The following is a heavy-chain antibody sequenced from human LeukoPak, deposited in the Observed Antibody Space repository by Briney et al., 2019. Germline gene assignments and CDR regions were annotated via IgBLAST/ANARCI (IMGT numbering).Heavy chain of an antibody. CDR2: IYYSGTT. CDR1: GGSISSGTYY. Sequence: SETLSLTCTVSGGSISSGTYYWSWIRQHPGKGLEWIGYIYYSGTTDYTSSLRSRVTISRDTSKNQFSLKLSSVTAADTAVYYCAGGFSSSWYNWFDPWGQGTLVTVSS. V-gene: IGHV4-31*03. CDR3: AGGFSSSWYNWFDP. D-gene: IGHD6-13*01. J-gene: IGHJ5*02.